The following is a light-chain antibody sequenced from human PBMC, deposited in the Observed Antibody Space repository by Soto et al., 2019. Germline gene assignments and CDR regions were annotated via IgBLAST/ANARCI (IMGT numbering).Light chain of an antibody. Sequence: EIVLTQSPGTLSLSPGERATLSCRASQSVTSSYLAWYQQKPGQAPRLLIYGASSRATGIPDRFSGSGSGTDFTLNISRLEPEDCAVYYCQQYGSSPRFGQGTKVEIK. CDR1: QSVTSSY. CDR2: GAS. V-gene: IGKV3-20*01. J-gene: IGKJ1*01. CDR3: QQYGSSPR.